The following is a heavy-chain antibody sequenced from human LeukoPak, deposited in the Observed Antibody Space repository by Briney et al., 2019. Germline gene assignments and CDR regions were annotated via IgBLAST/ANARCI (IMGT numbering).Heavy chain of an antibody. J-gene: IGHJ4*02. Sequence: GASVKVSCKASGGTFSSYAISWVRQAPGQRFEWMGWINAGNGHTKYSQNFQGRVTITRDSSANIVYMELSSLTSEDTAVYYCARGIWSATRVDYYLDNWGQGTLVTVSS. CDR1: GGTFSSYA. CDR2: INAGNGHT. V-gene: IGHV1-3*01. D-gene: IGHD5-24*01. CDR3: ARGIWSATRVDYYLDN.